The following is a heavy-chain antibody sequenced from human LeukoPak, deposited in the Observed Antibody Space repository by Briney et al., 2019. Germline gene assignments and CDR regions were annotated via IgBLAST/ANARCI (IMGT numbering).Heavy chain of an antibody. Sequence: SETLSLTCTVSGGSISSYYRSWIRQPPGKGLEWIGYIYYSGSTNYNPSLKSRVTISVDTSKNQFSLKLSSVTAADTAVYYCARLGGYSYGLRRWGQGTLVTVSS. V-gene: IGHV4-59*01. CDR1: GGSISSYY. CDR3: ARLGGYSYGLRR. J-gene: IGHJ4*02. CDR2: IYYSGST. D-gene: IGHD5-18*01.